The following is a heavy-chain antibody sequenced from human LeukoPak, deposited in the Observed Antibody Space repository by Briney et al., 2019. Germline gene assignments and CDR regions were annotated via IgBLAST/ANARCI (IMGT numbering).Heavy chain of an antibody. V-gene: IGHV3-30*02. CDR2: MRYDGSNK. CDR1: GFTFSSYG. CDR3: AKDGGIAAWD. Sequence: PGGSLRLSCAASGFTFSSYGMHWVRQAPGKGLEWVAFMRYDGSNKYYADSVKGRFTISRGNSKNTLYLQMNSLRAEDTAVYYCAKDGGIAAWDWGQGTMVTVSS. D-gene: IGHD6-13*01. J-gene: IGHJ3*01.